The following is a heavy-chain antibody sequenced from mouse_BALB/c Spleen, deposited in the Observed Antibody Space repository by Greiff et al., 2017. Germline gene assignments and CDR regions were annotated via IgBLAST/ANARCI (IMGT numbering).Heavy chain of an antibody. Sequence: DVHLVESGGGLVKPGGSLKLSCAASGFTFSDYYVYWVRQTPEKRLEWVATISDGGSYTYYPDSVKGRFTISRDNAKNNLYLQMSSLKSEDTAMYYCARAGNYLYYFDYWGQGTTLTVSS. CDR3: ARAGNYLYYFDY. V-gene: IGHV5-4*02. CDR1: GFTFSDYY. D-gene: IGHD2-1*01. J-gene: IGHJ2*01. CDR2: ISDGGSYT.